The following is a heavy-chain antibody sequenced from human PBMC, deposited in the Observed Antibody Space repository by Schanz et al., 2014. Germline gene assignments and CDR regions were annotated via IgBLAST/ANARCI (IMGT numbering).Heavy chain of an antibody. V-gene: IGHV3-30*04. CDR3: ARDPSGSYGWFDP. J-gene: IGHJ5*02. D-gene: IGHD1-26*01. CDR1: GFTFSNFA. CDR2: ISHDGSIQ. Sequence: VQLVESGGGVVQPGRSLRLSCAASGFTFSNFAMHWVRQAPGKGLEWVTIISHDGSIQYGADSVKGRFTLSRDNSKNTMDLQMNSLRPEDTAVYYCARDPSGSYGWFDPWGQGTLVTVSS.